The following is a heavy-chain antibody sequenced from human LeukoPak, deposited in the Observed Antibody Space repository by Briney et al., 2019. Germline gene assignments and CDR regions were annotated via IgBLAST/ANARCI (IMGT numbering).Heavy chain of an antibody. CDR1: GFTFSSYW. Sequence: GGSLRLSCAASGFTFSSYWMHWVRQAPGKGLVWVSRINSDGSSTSYADSVKGRFTISRDNAKNTLYLQMNSLRAEDTAVYYCARGYCSGGNCYPLFDPWGQGTLVTVSS. D-gene: IGHD2-15*01. CDR3: ARGYCSGGNCYPLFDP. CDR2: INSDGSST. J-gene: IGHJ5*02. V-gene: IGHV3-74*01.